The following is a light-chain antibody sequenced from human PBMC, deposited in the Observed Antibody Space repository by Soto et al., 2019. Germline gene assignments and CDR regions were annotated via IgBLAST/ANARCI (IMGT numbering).Light chain of an antibody. CDR3: QQRSNWPPS. J-gene: IGKJ5*01. CDR1: QSVSRY. V-gene: IGKV3-11*01. CDR2: DAS. Sequence: EIVLTQSPATLSLSPGERATLSCRASQSVSRYLAWYQQKSGQAPRLLIYDASNRATGIPARFIGSGSGTDFTLTISSLEPEDFAVYYCQQRSNWPPSFGQGTRLEIK.